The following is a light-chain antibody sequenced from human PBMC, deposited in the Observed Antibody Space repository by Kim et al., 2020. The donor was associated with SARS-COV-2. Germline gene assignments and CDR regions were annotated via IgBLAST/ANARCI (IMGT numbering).Light chain of an antibody. CDR1: QSVSPS. CDR2: KTS. Sequence: SASVGDTVTIACRASQSVSPSLAWYQHKPGKAPHLLIYKTSASATGVPSRFSGSGSGTEFTLTITTLQPDDFATYYCLQYKTYTRTFGQGTKVEI. CDR3: LQYKTYTRT. V-gene: IGKV1-5*03. J-gene: IGKJ1*01.